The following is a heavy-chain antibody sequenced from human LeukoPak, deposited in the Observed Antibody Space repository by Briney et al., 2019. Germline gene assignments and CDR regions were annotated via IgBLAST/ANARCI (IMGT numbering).Heavy chain of an antibody. CDR3: ARAAAAIVDP. J-gene: IGHJ5*02. Sequence: ASVKVSCKASGYTFTSYYMHWVRQAPGQGLEWMGIINPSGGSTSYAQKFQGRVTITRDTSASTAYMELSSLRSEDTAVYYCARAAAAIVDPWGQGTLVTVSS. CDR1: GYTFTSYY. D-gene: IGHD2-2*01. V-gene: IGHV1-46*01. CDR2: INPSGGST.